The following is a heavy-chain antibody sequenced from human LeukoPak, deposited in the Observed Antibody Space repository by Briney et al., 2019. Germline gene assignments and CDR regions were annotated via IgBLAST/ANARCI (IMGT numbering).Heavy chain of an antibody. CDR2: INWNGGST. CDR3: ARDMLLEDAFDI. Sequence: GGSLRLSCEVSGFTFDDHAINWVRQAPGKGLEWVANINWNGGSTGYGDAVKGRFTISRDNTKNSVFLQMHSLSGHDTALYYCARDMLLEDAFDIWGQGTMVIVSS. J-gene: IGHJ3*02. D-gene: IGHD3-10*02. CDR1: GFTFDDHA. V-gene: IGHV3-20*04.